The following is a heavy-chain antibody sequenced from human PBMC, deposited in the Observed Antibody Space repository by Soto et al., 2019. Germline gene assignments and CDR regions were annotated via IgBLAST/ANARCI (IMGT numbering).Heavy chain of an antibody. D-gene: IGHD1-26*01. J-gene: IGHJ6*02. CDR1: GGSISSGGYS. Sequence: QLQLQESGSGLVKPSQTLSLTCAVSGGSISSGGYSWSWIRQPPGKGLEWIGYIYHSGSTYYNPALKSRVTISVDRSKNQFSLKLSSVTAADTAVYYCAGSGSYRRSGMDVWGQGTTVTVSS. CDR2: IYHSGST. V-gene: IGHV4-30-2*01. CDR3: AGSGSYRRSGMDV.